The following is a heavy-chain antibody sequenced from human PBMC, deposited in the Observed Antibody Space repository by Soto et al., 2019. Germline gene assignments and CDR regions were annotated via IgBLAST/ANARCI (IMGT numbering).Heavy chain of an antibody. CDR2: ISLYRDGT. CDR1: SYTFSNYG. Sequence: DFCGPTSYTFSNYGIIWVRHISGQPLEWLGWISLYRDGTYCARKFQGRVAMSTDTSTASAYMELRSLRSDDTAVYYCARVVPGAGAWFGPWGQGSLVTVAS. V-gene: IGHV1-18*01. CDR3: ARVVPGAGAWFGP. J-gene: IGHJ5*02. D-gene: IGHD2-2*01.